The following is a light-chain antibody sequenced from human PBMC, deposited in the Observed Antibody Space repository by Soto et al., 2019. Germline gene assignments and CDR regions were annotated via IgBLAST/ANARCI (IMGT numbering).Light chain of an antibody. J-gene: IGKJ1*01. CDR3: QQYGSSPQT. CDR1: QSVSSNY. CDR2: GAF. Sequence: EIVLTQSPGTLSLSPVERANFSCMASQSVSSNYLAWYQQKPGQAPRLLIYGAFKRATGIPDRFSGSGSGTDFTLTISRLEPEDFAVYYCQQYGSSPQTFGQGTKVDNK. V-gene: IGKV3-20*01.